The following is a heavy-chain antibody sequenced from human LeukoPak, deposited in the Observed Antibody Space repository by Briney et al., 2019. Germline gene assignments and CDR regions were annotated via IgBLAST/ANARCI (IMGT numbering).Heavy chain of an antibody. CDR2: TSRSGGST. CDR1: GLSFTAYV. Sequence: RRSLRLSSVPSGLSFTAYVTSWVRPAPGKGLGWVSATSRSGGSTYYSDYVQGRVAISRDNSKHTLYLQMNRLRAEDTALYCCAKEKVCSSPYYYYYMDVWGKGTTVTVSS. J-gene: IGHJ6*03. CDR3: AKEKVCSSPYYYYYMDV. V-gene: IGHV3-23*01. D-gene: IGHD6-13*01.